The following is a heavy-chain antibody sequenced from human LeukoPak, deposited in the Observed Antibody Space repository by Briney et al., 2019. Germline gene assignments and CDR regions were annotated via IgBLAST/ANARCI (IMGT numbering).Heavy chain of an antibody. J-gene: IGHJ3*02. Sequence: PGGSLRLSCAASGFTFSSYGMQWVRQAPGKGLEWVAFIHYDGSNKYYANSVKGRFTISRDNSKNTLYLHMNSLRAEDTAVYYCARDRGHHYDSSGYYRGDAFDIWGQGTMVTVSS. CDR2: IHYDGSNK. D-gene: IGHD3-22*01. V-gene: IGHV3-30*02. CDR1: GFTFSSYG. CDR3: ARDRGHHYDSSGYYRGDAFDI.